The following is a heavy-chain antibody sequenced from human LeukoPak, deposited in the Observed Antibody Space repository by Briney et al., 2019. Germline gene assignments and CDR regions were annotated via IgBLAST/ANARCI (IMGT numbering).Heavy chain of an antibody. CDR2: LSGSDLRT. CDR3: ANRGAYYFDF. J-gene: IGHJ4*02. V-gene: IGHV3-23*01. CDR1: GFTFSSYD. D-gene: IGHD4/OR15-4a*01. Sequence: TGGSLRLSCAASGFTFSSYDMSWVRQAPGKGLEWVSGLSGSDLRTYYAESVKGRFTISRDNSKNTLYLQMNSLRAEDTAVYYCANRGAYYFDFWGQGTLVTVSS.